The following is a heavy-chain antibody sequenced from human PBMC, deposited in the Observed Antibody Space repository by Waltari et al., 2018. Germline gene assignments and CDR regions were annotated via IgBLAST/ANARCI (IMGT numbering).Heavy chain of an antibody. Sequence: EVQLVESGGGLVQPGGSLSLSCAASGFTFSSYSLNWVRQAPGKGLEWVSYISSSSSTIYYADSVKGRFTISRDNAKNSLYLQMNSLRAEDTAVYYCAKRRYFDNWGQGTLVTVSS. J-gene: IGHJ4*02. D-gene: IGHD3-9*01. CDR3: AKRRYFDN. CDR1: GFTFSSYS. V-gene: IGHV3-48*01. CDR2: ISSSSSTI.